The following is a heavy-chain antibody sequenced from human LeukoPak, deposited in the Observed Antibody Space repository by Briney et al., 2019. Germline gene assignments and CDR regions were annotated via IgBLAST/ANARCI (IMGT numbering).Heavy chain of an antibody. CDR3: ARQNTPRGNFDY. Sequence: GGSLRLSCAASGFTFSSYSMNWVRQAPGKGLEWVSSIGVAANTFYSGSVKGRFTISRENAKNSLYLLMSSLRAEDTAVYYCARQNTPRGNFDYWGQGTLVTVSS. CDR1: GFTFSSYS. CDR2: IGVAANT. D-gene: IGHD1-26*01. J-gene: IGHJ4*02. V-gene: IGHV3-13*01.